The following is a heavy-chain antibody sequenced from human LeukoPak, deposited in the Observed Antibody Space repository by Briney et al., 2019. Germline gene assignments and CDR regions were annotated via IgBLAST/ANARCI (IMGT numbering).Heavy chain of an antibody. D-gene: IGHD1-26*01. CDR3: AKDYVSGSYYPPPIFFDY. J-gene: IGHJ4*02. Sequence: GGSLRLSCAASGFTFSSYGMSWVRQSPGKGLEWVSAITSSGGSTYYADSVKGRFTISRDNSKNTLYLQMNSLRAEDTALYYCAKDYVSGSYYPPPIFFDYWGQGTLVTVSS. CDR2: ITSSGGST. V-gene: IGHV3-23*01. CDR1: GFTFSSYG.